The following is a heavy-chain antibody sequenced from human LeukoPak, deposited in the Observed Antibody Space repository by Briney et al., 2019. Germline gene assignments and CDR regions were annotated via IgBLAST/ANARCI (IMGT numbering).Heavy chain of an antibody. V-gene: IGHV3-23*01. CDR2: ISGSGGST. J-gene: IGHJ4*02. Sequence: PGGSLRLSCAASGFTYSRHSMSWVRQAPGKGLEWVSAISGSGGSTYYADSVKGRFTISRDNSKNTLYLQMSSLRAEDTAVFYCAKRGVDFVVVVAATSFDYWGQGTLVTVSS. D-gene: IGHD2-15*01. CDR3: AKRGVDFVVVVAATSFDY. CDR1: GFTYSRHS.